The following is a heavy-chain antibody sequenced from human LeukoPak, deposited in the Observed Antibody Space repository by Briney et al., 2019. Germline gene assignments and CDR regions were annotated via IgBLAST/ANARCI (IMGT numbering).Heavy chain of an antibody. Sequence: GASAKVAYKASGYTVNGKAIGWVRQGIGQRLEWMGWISPYNDNTNYAQRLQGRVTMTTDTSTSTAYMELRSLRSDDTAVYYCARGEHYGGNGYYPGDYWGQGTLVTVSS. CDR1: GYTVNGKA. V-gene: IGHV1-18*01. CDR3: ARGEHYGGNGYYPGDY. CDR2: ISPYNDNT. J-gene: IGHJ4*02. D-gene: IGHD3-22*01.